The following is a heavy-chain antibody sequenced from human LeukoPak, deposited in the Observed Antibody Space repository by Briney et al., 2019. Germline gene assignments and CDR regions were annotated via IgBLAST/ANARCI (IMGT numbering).Heavy chain of an antibody. Sequence: SETLSLICTVSGGSISSYYWSWIRQPPGKGLEWIGYIYYSGSTNYNPSLKSRVTISVDTSKNQFSLKLSSVTAADTAVYYCARASGIAAASDYWGQGTLVTVSS. J-gene: IGHJ4*02. CDR3: ARASGIAAASDY. CDR2: IYYSGST. V-gene: IGHV4-59*08. D-gene: IGHD6-13*01. CDR1: GGSISSYY.